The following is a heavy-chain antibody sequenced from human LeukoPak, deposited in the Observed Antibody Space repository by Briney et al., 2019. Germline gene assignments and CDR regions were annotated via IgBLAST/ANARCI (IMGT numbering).Heavy chain of an antibody. CDR3: ARARYCSGGSCSYSWFDP. V-gene: IGHV1-18*01. Sequence: GASVTVSCKASGYTFTSYGISWVRQAPGQGLEWMGWISAYNGNTNYAQKLQGRVTMTTDTSTSTAYMELRSLRSDDTAVYYCARARYCSGGSCSYSWFDPWGQGTLVTVSS. CDR1: GYTFTSYG. J-gene: IGHJ5*02. D-gene: IGHD2-15*01. CDR2: ISAYNGNT.